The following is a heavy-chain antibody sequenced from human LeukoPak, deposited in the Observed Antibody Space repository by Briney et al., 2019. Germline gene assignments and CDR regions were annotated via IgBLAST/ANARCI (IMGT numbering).Heavy chain of an antibody. V-gene: IGHV3-74*01. J-gene: IGHJ4*02. CDR3: AKVSAAAGLDY. D-gene: IGHD6-13*01. CDR1: GFTFSSYW. CDR2: INSDGSST. Sequence: PGGSLRLSCAASGFTFSSYWMHWVRQAPGKGLVWVSRINSDGSSTSYADSVKGRFTISRDNAKNTLHLQMNSLRAEDTAVYYCAKVSAAAGLDYWGQGTLVTVSS.